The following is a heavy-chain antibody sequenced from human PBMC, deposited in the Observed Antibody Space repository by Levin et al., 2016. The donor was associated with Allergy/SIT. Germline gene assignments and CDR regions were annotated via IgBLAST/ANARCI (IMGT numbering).Heavy chain of an antibody. CDR2: FYYSRTT. J-gene: IGHJ3*01. CDR3: ARTRDSSGQWAAFDV. CDR1: GASMIYGY. V-gene: IGHV4-59*01. D-gene: IGHD3-22*01. Sequence: SETLSLTCSVSGASMIYGYWNWIRQSPGKGLEWIGYFYYSRTTNSNSSLKSRVTISVDASKNQFSLKLTSVTAADTAVYYCARTRDSSGQWAAFDVWGQGTAVTVS.